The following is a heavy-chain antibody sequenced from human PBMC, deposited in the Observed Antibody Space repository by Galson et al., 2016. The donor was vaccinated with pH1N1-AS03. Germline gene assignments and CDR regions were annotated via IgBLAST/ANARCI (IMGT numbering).Heavy chain of an antibody. J-gene: IGHJ3*02. Sequence: SETLSLTCAVYGGSFSGYYWSWIRQPPGKGLEWIGEINHSGSTNYNPSLKSRVTMSVDTSKNQFSLKLSSVTAADTAVYYCASPPMPLHAFDIWGQGTLVTVSS. CDR2: INHSGST. CDR1: GGSFSGYY. V-gene: IGHV4-34*01. CDR3: ASPPMPLHAFDI. D-gene: IGHD2-2*01.